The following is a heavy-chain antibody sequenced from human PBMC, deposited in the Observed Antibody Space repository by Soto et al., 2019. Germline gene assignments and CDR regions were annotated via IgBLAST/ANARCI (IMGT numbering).Heavy chain of an antibody. CDR3: ARVPDR. CDR2: IYHSGST. CDR1: GGSISSGGYS. V-gene: IGHV4-30-2*01. J-gene: IGHJ5*02. Sequence: PSETLSLTCAVSGGSISSGGYSWSWIRQPPGKGLEWIGYIYHSGSTYYNPSLMSRVTISVDRSKNQFSLKPSSVTAADTVVYYCARVPDRWGQGTLVTVSS. D-gene: IGHD2-2*01.